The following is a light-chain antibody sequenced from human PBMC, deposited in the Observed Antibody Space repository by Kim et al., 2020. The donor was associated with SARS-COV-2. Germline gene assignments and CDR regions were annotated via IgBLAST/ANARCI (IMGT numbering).Light chain of an antibody. CDR2: QYS. CDR3: QAWDSSAYV. Sequence: VSPGQTASIPCSGDKLGDKYACWYQQKPGQSPVLVIYQYSKRPSGIPERFSGSNSGNTATLTISGTQAMDEADYYCQAWDSSAYVFGTGTKVTVL. CDR1: KLGDKY. J-gene: IGLJ1*01. V-gene: IGLV3-1*01.